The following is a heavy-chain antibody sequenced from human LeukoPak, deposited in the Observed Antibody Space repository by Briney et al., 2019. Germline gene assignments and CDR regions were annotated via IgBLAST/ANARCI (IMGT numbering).Heavy chain of an antibody. J-gene: IGHJ4*02. CDR3: VRSLLGSGSEDY. V-gene: IGHV3-74*01. CDR2: INPDGSVT. D-gene: IGHD3-10*02. Sequence: GGSLRLSCAASGFTFNKSWMHWVRQAPTKGLVWVSRINPDGSVTTYADSVKGRFTISRDNARNTVYLQMNSLRGDDTAVYYCVRSLLGSGSEDYWGQGTLVTVSS. CDR1: GFTFNKSW.